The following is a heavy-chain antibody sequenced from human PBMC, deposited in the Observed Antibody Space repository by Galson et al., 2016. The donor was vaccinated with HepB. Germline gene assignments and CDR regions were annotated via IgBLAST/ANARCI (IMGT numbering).Heavy chain of an antibody. CDR1: GFTFSGYA. CDR3: ARSQGYDDARRGFDALAI. CDR2: ISYDGTKT. Sequence: SLRLSCAASGFTFSGYAMHWVRQAPGKGLEWVTLISYDGTKTYYADSVKGRSTISRDNSKKTLYLQMNSLRVEDTAMYYCARSQGYDDARRGFDALAIWGHGTIVTVAS. V-gene: IGHV3-30*14. J-gene: IGHJ3*02. D-gene: IGHD3-3*01.